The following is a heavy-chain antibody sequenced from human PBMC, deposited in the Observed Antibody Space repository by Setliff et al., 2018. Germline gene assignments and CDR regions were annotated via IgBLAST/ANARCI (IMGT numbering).Heavy chain of an antibody. CDR1: GDTFTSYA. V-gene: IGHV1-18*01. CDR3: ARNEWELVGLERAFDI. J-gene: IGHJ3*02. Sequence: GASVKVSCKASGDTFTSYAMHWVRQAPGQGLEWMGWISAYNGNTNYAQKLQGRVTMTTDTSTSTAYMELRSLGSDDTAVYYSARNEWELVGLERAFDIWGQATMVTVSS. D-gene: IGHD1-26*01. CDR2: ISAYNGNT.